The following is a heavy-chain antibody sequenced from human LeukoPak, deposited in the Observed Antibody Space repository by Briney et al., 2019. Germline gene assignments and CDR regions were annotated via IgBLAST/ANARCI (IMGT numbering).Heavy chain of an antibody. CDR1: GYSFTSYW. J-gene: IGHJ4*02. CDR2: IYPGDSDT. Sequence: GESLKISCKGSGYSFTSYWIGWVRQMPGKGLEWMGIIYPGDSDTRYSPSFQGQVTISADKSISTAYLQWSSLKASDTAMYYCARLSITIFGVDIRGIDYWGQRTLVTVSS. CDR3: ARLSITIFGVDIRGIDY. V-gene: IGHV5-51*01. D-gene: IGHD3-3*01.